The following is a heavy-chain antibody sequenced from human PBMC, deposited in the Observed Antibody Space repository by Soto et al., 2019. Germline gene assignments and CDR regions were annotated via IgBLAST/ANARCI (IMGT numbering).Heavy chain of an antibody. CDR3: ARTNYYDSSGLIHFKYFQH. J-gene: IGHJ1*01. D-gene: IGHD3-22*01. CDR2: IIPIFGTA. V-gene: IGHV1-69*12. Sequence: QVQLVQSGAEVKKPGSSVKVSCKASGGTFSSYAISWVRQAPGQGLEWMGGIIPIFGTANYAQKFQGRVTITADESTSTAYMELSSLRSEDTAVYYCARTNYYDSSGLIHFKYFQHWGQGTLVTVSS. CDR1: GGTFSSYA.